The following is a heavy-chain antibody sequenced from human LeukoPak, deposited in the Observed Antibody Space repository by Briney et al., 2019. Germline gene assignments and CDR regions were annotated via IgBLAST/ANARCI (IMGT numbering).Heavy chain of an antibody. CDR2: ISGSGDST. D-gene: IGHD1-26*01. V-gene: IGHV3-23*01. J-gene: IGHJ4*02. CDR3: AKDPVGATQGYYFDY. Sequence: GGSLRLSCAASGFTFSSYAMSWVRQAPGKGLEWVSAISGSGDSTYYADSVKGRFTISRDNSKNTLYLQMNSLRAEDTAVYYCAKDPVGATQGYYFDYWGQGTLVTVSS. CDR1: GFTFSSYA.